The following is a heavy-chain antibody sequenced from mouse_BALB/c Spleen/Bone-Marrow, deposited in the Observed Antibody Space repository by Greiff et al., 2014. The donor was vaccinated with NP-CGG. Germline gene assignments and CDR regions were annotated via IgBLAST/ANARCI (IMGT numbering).Heavy chain of an antibody. Sequence: VQLKQSGTVLARPGASVKMSCKASGYSFTSYWMHWVKQRPGQGLEWIGAIYPGNSDTSYNQKFKGKAKLTAVTSASTAHMELSSLTNEDSAVYYCTNGYDYYAMDYWGQGTSVTVSS. J-gene: IGHJ4*01. CDR3: TNGYDYYAMDY. V-gene: IGHV1-5*01. CDR2: IYPGNSDT. D-gene: IGHD2-2*01. CDR1: GYSFTSYW.